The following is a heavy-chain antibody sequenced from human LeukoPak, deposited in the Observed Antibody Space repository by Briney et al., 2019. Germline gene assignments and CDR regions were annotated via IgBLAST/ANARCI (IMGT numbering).Heavy chain of an antibody. CDR3: FAATTTGDDY. V-gene: IGHV3-7*05. D-gene: IGHD4-11*01. Sequence: PGGSLRLSCSTSGFAFSTYWMNWVRQAPGKGLEWVANVKPGGTEKYYVDPVKGRFTISRDNAKSSLYLQMNSLRAEDTAIYYCFAATTTGDDYWGQGTLVTVSS. J-gene: IGHJ4*02. CDR1: GFAFSTYW. CDR2: VKPGGTEK.